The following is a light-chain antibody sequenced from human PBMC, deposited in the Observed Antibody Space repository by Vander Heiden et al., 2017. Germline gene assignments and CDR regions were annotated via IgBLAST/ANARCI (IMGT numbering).Light chain of an antibody. CDR2: WAS. Sequence: DIVMTQSPDSLAVSLGERATINCKSSQSVLYSSNNKNYLAWYQQKPGQPPKLLIYWASTRESGVPDRFSGSGSGTDFTLTISGLQAEDAAVYYCQQYDSTPFTFGPGTKVDIK. CDR1: QSVLYSSNNKNY. V-gene: IGKV4-1*01. CDR3: QQYDSTPFT. J-gene: IGKJ3*01.